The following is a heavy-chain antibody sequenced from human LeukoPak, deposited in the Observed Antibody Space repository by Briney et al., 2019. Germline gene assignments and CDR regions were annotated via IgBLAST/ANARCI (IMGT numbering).Heavy chain of an antibody. V-gene: IGHV1-2*06. CDR2: INPNGGGT. CDR3: ARDRVAGSTYAEGNYFDY. CDR1: GYTFTGYY. D-gene: IGHD6-19*01. J-gene: IGHJ4*02. Sequence: ASVKVSCKASGYTFTGYYMHWERQAPGQGLEWMGRINPNGGGTNYAQNFQGRVTMTRDTSISTAYMELSRLRSDDTAVYYCARDRVAGSTYAEGNYFDYWGQGTLVTVSS.